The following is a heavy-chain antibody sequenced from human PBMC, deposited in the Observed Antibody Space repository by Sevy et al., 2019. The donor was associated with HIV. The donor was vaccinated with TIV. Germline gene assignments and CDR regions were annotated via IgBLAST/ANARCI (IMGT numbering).Heavy chain of an antibody. CDR2: IYYNGHI. D-gene: IGHD1-26*01. CDR3: AGENAWGRGYS. V-gene: IGHV4-59*08. CDR1: GGSITSLY. J-gene: IGHJ4*02. Sequence: SETLSLTYTVSGGSITSLYWNWIRQPPGKGLEWIVNIYYNGHINYNPSLKSRVTLSLDTSKNQFSLRLSSVTAADTAMYYCAGENAWGRGYSWGQGTLVTVSS.